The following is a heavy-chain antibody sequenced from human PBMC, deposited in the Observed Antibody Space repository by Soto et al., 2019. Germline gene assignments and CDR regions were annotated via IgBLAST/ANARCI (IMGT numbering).Heavy chain of an antibody. CDR1: GDSVSSNSAA. D-gene: IGHD2-15*01. CDR3: VRTVGWLDP. CDR2: TYYRSKWYK. J-gene: IGHJ5*02. Sequence: SQTLSLTCAISGDSVSSNSAAWNWIRQSPSRGLEWLGRTYYRSKWYKEYAASVRSRITINPDTSENQFSLQLNSVSPEDTAVYYCVRTVGWLDPWGQGMLVTVSS. V-gene: IGHV6-1*01.